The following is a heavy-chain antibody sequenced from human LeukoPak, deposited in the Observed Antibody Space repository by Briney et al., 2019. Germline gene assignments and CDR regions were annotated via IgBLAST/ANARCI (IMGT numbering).Heavy chain of an antibody. V-gene: IGHV1-69*05. CDR3: ARETLEGARLYDY. CDR1: GGTFSSYA. Sequence: SVKVSCKASGGTFSSYAISWVRQAPGQGLEWMGGIIPIFGTANYAQKSQGRVTITTDESTSTAYMELSSLRSEDTAVYYCARETLEGARLYDYWGQGTLVTVSS. CDR2: IIPIFGTA. J-gene: IGHJ4*02. D-gene: IGHD1-26*01.